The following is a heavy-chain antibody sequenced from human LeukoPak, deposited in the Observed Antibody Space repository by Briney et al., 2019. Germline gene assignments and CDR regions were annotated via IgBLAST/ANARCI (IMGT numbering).Heavy chain of an antibody. CDR2: IYSGGST. D-gene: IGHD3-10*01. J-gene: IGHJ4*02. CDR3: AREVVRGVIDY. CDR1: GFTVSSNY. Sequence: GGPLRLSCAASGFTVSSNYMSWVRQAPGKGLEWVSVIYSGGSTYYADSVKGRFTISRDNSKNTLYLQMNSLRAEDTAVYYCAREVVRGVIDYWGQGTLVTVSS. V-gene: IGHV3-53*01.